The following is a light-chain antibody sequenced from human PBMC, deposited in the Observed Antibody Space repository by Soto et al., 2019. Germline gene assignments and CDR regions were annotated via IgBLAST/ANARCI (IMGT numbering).Light chain of an antibody. CDR3: QQYHTSSIT. V-gene: IGKV1-5*01. CDR1: QTISSW. Sequence: ADRVTITCRASQTISSWLAWYQQKPGKAPNLLIYDASTLERGVPSRFSGTGSGTEFTLTIDRLQPDDFATYYCQQYHTSSITFGQGTRLEIK. J-gene: IGKJ5*01. CDR2: DAS.